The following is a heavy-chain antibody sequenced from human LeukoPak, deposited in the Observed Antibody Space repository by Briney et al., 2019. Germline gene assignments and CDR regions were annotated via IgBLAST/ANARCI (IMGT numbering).Heavy chain of an antibody. J-gene: IGHJ6*03. CDR3: AKSADSWSEQTFYYMDV. Sequence: PGGSLRLSCAASGFTFRSYAMCWVRQAPGKGLEWVSAISGSGINKYYAASVKGRFTISRDNSKNTLYLQMNSLRAEDAALYYCAKSADSWSEQTFYYMDVWGKGTTVTVSS. CDR1: GFTFRSYA. V-gene: IGHV3-23*01. D-gene: IGHD3-3*01. CDR2: ISGSGINK.